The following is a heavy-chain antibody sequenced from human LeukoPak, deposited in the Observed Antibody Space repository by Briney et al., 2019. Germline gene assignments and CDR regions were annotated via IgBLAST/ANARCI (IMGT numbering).Heavy chain of an antibody. CDR2: IYYSGST. Sequence: SETLSLTCTVSGGSISSYYWSWIRQPPGKGLEWIGYIYYSGSTNYNPSLKSRVTISVDTSKNQFSLKLSSVTAADTAVYYCARDQRIMVREGSYYYGMDVWGQGTTVTVSS. J-gene: IGHJ6*02. V-gene: IGHV4-59*01. CDR3: ARDQRIMVREGSYYYGMDV. D-gene: IGHD3-10*01. CDR1: GGSISSYY.